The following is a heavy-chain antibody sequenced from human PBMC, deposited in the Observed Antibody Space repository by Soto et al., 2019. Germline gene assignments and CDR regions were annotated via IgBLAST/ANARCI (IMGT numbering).Heavy chain of an antibody. CDR2: ISYDGSNK. Sequence: PGGSLRLSCAASGFPFSSYGMHWVRQAPGKGLEWVAVISYDGSNKYYSASVKGRFTISRDNSKNTLYLQMNSLRPEDTAVYYCPKEYSSSWYFNSGGHFDYWGQGTMVAVSS. V-gene: IGHV3-30*18. D-gene: IGHD6-13*01. CDR1: GFPFSSYG. CDR3: PKEYSSSWYFNSGGHFDY. J-gene: IGHJ4*02.